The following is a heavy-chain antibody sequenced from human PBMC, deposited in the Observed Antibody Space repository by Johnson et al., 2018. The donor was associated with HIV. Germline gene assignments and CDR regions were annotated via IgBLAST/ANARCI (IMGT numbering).Heavy chain of an antibody. Sequence: QVQLVESGGGVVQPGRSLRLSCAASGFTFSSYAMHWVRQAPGKGLEWVTFIQYDGSNKYYADSVKGRFTISRDNSKNTLYLQMNSLRAEDTAVYYCAKKGGVYSSSHDAFDIWGQGTMVTVSS. D-gene: IGHD6-6*01. CDR2: IQYDGSNK. CDR3: AKKGGVYSSSHDAFDI. CDR1: GFTFSSYA. V-gene: IGHV3-30*02. J-gene: IGHJ3*02.